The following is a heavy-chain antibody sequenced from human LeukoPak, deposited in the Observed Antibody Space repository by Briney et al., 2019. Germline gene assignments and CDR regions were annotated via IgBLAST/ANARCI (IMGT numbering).Heavy chain of an antibody. CDR2: IYYSGST. CDR3: ARQTPGWVYAKPDWFDP. J-gene: IGHJ5*02. CDR1: SGSISTSNYY. V-gene: IGHV4-61*05. Sequence: PSETLSLTCTVSSGSISTSNYYWGWVRQPPGKALEWIGYIYYSGSTNYNPSLKSRVTISVDTSKNQFSLKLSSVTAADTAVYYCARQTPGWVYAKPDWFDPWGQGTLVTVSS. D-gene: IGHD2-8*01.